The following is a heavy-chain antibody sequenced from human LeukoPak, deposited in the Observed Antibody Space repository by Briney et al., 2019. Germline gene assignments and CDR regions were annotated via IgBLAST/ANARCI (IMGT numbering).Heavy chain of an antibody. V-gene: IGHV1-18*01. CDR1: GYTFTNYG. D-gene: IGHD6-19*01. CDR2: ISPNSGDT. CDR3: ARVGPFGSGWPDY. J-gene: IGHJ4*02. Sequence: ASVTVSCKASGYTFTNYGISWVRQAPGQELEWMGWISPNSGDTKYAQKLQGRVTMTTDTSTSTAYMELRSLRSDDTAVYYCARVGPFGSGWPDYWGQGTLVTVS.